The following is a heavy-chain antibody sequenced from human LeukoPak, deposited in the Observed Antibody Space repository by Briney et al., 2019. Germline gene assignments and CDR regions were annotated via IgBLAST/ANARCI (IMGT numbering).Heavy chain of an antibody. D-gene: IGHD6-13*01. J-gene: IGHJ4*02. V-gene: IGHV4-34*01. CDR3: ALTTANGVYDY. CDR2: INHSGST. CDR1: GGSFSGYY. Sequence: SETLSLTCAVYGGSFSGYYWSWIRQPPGKGLEWIGEINHSGSTNYNPSLKSRVTIPVDTSKNQFSLKLSSVTAADTAVYYCALTTANGVYDYWGQGTLVTVSS.